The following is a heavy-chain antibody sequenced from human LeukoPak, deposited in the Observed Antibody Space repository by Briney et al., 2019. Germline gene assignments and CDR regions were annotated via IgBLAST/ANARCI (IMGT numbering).Heavy chain of an antibody. D-gene: IGHD3-10*01. CDR1: GYTFTGYY. CDR2: INPNSGGT. J-gene: IGHJ4*02. CDR3: ARADEVLLWFGDLDY. V-gene: IGHV1-2*06. Sequence: AXVKVSCKASGYTFTGYYMHWVRQAPGQGLEWMGRINPNSGGTNYAQKFQGRVTMTRDTSISTAYMELSRLRSDDTAVYYCARADEVLLWFGDLDYWGQGTLVTVSS.